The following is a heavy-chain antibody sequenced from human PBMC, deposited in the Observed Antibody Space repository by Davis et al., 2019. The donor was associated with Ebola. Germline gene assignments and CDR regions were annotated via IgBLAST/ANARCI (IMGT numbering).Heavy chain of an antibody. CDR3: ACISYSSSWYPRFDP. D-gene: IGHD6-13*01. CDR1: GGSISSYY. CDR2: IYYSGST. Sequence: MPSETLSLTCTVSGGSISSYYWGWIRQHPGKGLEWIGYIYYSGSTYYNPSLKSRVTISVDTSKNQFSLKLSSVTAADTAVYYCACISYSSSWYPRFDPWGQGTLVTVSS. V-gene: IGHV4-59*06. J-gene: IGHJ5*02.